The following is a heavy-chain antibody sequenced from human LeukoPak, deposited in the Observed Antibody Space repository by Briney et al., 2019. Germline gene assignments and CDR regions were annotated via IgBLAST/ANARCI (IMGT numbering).Heavy chain of an antibody. CDR2: ISYDGRNK. CDR3: AKEPYCSSTSCIGEYFQR. J-gene: IGHJ1*01. Sequence: GGSLRLSCAASGFTFSSYGMHWVRQAPGKGLGWVAVISYDGRNKYYADSVKGRFTISRDNSKNTLYLQMNSLRAEDTAVYYCAKEPYCSSTSCIGEYFQRWGQGTLVTVSS. D-gene: IGHD2-2*01. V-gene: IGHV3-30*18. CDR1: GFTFSSYG.